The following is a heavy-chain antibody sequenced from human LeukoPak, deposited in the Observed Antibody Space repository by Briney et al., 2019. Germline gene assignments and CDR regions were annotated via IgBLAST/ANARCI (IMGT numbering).Heavy chain of an antibody. CDR1: GYSFTTHA. Sequence: ASVKVSCKASGYSFTTHAITWVRQAPGQGLEWMGWISTYSGDTYYAQKLQGRVTMTTDTSTSTAYMELGSLRSDDTAVYYCARDLARHSLELRLCDYWGQGTLVTVSS. J-gene: IGHJ4*02. CDR2: ISTYSGDT. V-gene: IGHV1-18*01. D-gene: IGHD1-7*01. CDR3: ARDLARHSLELRLCDY.